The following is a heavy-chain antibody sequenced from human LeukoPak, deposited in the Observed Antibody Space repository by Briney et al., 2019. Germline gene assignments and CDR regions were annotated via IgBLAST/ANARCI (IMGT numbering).Heavy chain of an antibody. D-gene: IGHD5-18*01. CDR2: ISGSGGST. J-gene: IGHJ3*02. CDR3: AKEYSYEDAFDI. CDR1: GFTFSSYA. V-gene: IGHV3-23*01. Sequence: SGGSLRLSCAASGFTFSSYAMSWVRQPPGKGREWVSAISGSGGSTYYADSVKGRLTISRDNYKNTLYLQMNSLRAEDTAVYYCAKEYSYEDAFDIWGQGTMVTVSS.